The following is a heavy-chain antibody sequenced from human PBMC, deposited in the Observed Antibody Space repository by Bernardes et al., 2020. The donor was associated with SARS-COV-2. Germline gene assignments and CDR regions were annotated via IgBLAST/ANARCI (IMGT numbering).Heavy chain of an antibody. D-gene: IGHD3-9*01. V-gene: IGHV3-21*01. CDR1: GFTFSSYS. J-gene: IGHJ6*02. CDR3: ARERYDILTGPNLITRNYYGMDI. CDR2: ISSSSSYI. Sequence: GGSLRLSCAASGFTFSSYSMNWVRQAPGKGLEWVSSISSSSSYIYYADSVKGRFTISRDNAKNSLYLQMNSLRAEDTAVYYCARERYDILTGPNLITRNYYGMDIWGQGTTVTVSS.